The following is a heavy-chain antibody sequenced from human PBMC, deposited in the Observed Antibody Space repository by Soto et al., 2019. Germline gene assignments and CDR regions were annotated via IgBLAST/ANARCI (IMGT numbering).Heavy chain of an antibody. V-gene: IGHV3-33*01. J-gene: IGHJ4*02. D-gene: IGHD3-10*01. Sequence: QVQLVESGGGVVQPGRSLRLSCPASGFTFSSYGMHWVRQAPGTGLEWVAVIWSDGGNKYYADSVKGRFTISRDNSKNTLYLQMNSLRAEDTAVYYCAGVYGSGTYPIDYWGQGTLVTVSS. CDR3: AGVYGSGTYPIDY. CDR1: GFTFSSYG. CDR2: IWSDGGNK.